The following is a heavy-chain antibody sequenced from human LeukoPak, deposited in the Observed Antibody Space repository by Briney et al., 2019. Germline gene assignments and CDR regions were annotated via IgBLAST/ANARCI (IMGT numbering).Heavy chain of an antibody. V-gene: IGHV5-51*01. Sequence: GESLEISCKGSGYSFTTNWIGWVRQMPGKGLEWMGIIYPGDSDTRYRPSFQGQVTISADKSISTAYLQWSSLRASDTAMYYCARLVEGTTMAYWGQGTLVTVSS. CDR3: ARLVEGTTMAY. CDR1: GYSFTTNW. D-gene: IGHD1-26*01. J-gene: IGHJ4*02. CDR2: IYPGDSDT.